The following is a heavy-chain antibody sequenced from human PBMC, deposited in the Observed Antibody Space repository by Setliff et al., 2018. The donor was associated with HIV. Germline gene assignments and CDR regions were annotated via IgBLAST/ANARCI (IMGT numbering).Heavy chain of an antibody. CDR1: GGSISTYY. J-gene: IGHJ4*02. V-gene: IGHV4-4*07. Sequence: SSETLSLTCTVSGGSISTYYLTWIRQPAGKGLEWIGRIFASGSTNYNPSLKSRVTMSVDTSKNQFSLRLSSVTAADTAVYYCVGGLRSRSQGHFDYWGQGMLVTVSS. CDR2: IFASGST. CDR3: VGGLRSRSQGHFDY. D-gene: IGHD5-12*01.